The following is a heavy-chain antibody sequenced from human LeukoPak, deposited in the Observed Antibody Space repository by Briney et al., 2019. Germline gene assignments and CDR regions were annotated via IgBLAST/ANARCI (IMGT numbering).Heavy chain of an antibody. D-gene: IGHD6-19*01. J-gene: IGHJ4*02. V-gene: IGHV3-21*01. CDR3: AREFIAVAGTDY. CDR1: GFTFSSYS. Sequence: GGSLRLSCAASGFTFSSYSMNWVRQAPGKGLEWVSSISSSSSYIYCADSVKGRFTISRDNAKNSLYLQMNSLRAEDTAVYYCAREFIAVAGTDYWGQGTLVTVSS. CDR2: ISSSSSYI.